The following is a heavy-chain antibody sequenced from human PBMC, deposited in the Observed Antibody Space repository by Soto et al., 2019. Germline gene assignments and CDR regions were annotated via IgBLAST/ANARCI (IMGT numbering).Heavy chain of an antibody. CDR2: IYRTGST. CDR3: ASRDPGTSVDY. D-gene: IGHD1-7*01. Sequence: SETLSLTCAVPGGSFTSNNWWTWVRQPPGQGLEWIGEIYRTGSTNYNPSLKSRVTISLDKSENQFSLKVTSLTAADTAVYYCASRDPGTSVDYWGQGTLVTVSS. V-gene: IGHV4-4*02. CDR1: GGSFTSNNW. J-gene: IGHJ4*02.